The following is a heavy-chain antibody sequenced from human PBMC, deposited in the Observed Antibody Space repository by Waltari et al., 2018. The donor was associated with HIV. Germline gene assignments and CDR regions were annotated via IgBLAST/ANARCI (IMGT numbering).Heavy chain of an antibody. Sequence: EAQLLDSGGGGVRRGGALRVSCVVSGFPFSGSNINWVRQAPWRVLEWVLSSSWKGDDLSDADFATGRLSLSIDNGQDALHLLMSSVRPDDTAQHCSTRDVAYCYSGFDVWGQG. CDR3: TRDVAYCYSGFDV. V-gene: IGHV3-20*04. CDR1: GFPFSGSN. J-gene: IGHJ6*02. CDR2: SSWKGDDL. D-gene: IGHD2-21*02.